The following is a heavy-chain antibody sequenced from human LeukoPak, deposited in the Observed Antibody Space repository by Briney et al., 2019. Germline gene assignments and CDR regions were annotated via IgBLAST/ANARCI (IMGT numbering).Heavy chain of an antibody. Sequence: GGSLRLSCAASGFTFDDYAMHWVRQAPGKGLEWVSGISWNSGSIGYAGSVKGRFTISRDNAKNSLYLQMNSLRAEDMALYYCAKEHTYYYDSSGYSYFDYWGQGTLVTVSS. J-gene: IGHJ4*02. D-gene: IGHD3-22*01. CDR3: AKEHTYYYDSSGYSYFDY. CDR2: ISWNSGSI. V-gene: IGHV3-9*03. CDR1: GFTFDDYA.